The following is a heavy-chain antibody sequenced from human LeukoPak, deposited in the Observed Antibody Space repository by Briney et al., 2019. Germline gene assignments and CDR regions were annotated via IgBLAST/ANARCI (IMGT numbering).Heavy chain of an antibody. CDR3: AKERRAYDFWSGYYTPQGY. CDR2: ISGSGGST. J-gene: IGHJ4*02. CDR1: GFTFSSYA. D-gene: IGHD3-3*01. V-gene: IGHV3-23*01. Sequence: PGGSLRLSCAASGFTFSSYAMSWVRQAPGKGLEWVSAISGSGGSTYYADSVKGRFTISRDNSKNTLYLQMNSLRAEDTAVYYCAKERRAYDFWSGYYTPQGYRGQGTLVTVSS.